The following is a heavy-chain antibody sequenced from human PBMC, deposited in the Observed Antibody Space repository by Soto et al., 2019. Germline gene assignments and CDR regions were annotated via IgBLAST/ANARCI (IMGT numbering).Heavy chain of an antibody. D-gene: IGHD3-22*01. CDR3: ARGNFYDNSGRYPPYFQH. CDR1: GGSVSSGSYY. V-gene: IGHV4-61*01. CDR2: IFFSGST. J-gene: IGHJ1*01. Sequence: SETLSLTCSVSGGSVSSGSYYWSWIRQPPGKGLEWIGFIFFSGSTNYNPSLRSRVTMSVDTSRHQFSLDLTSVTAADTAVYYCARGNFYDNSGRYPPYFQHWRDGTPVPVS.